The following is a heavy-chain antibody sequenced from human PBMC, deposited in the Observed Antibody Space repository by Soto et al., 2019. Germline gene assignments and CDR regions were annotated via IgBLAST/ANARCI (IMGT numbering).Heavy chain of an antibody. V-gene: IGHV1-24*01. CDR2: FDPEHGEA. D-gene: IGHD1-26*01. J-gene: IGHJ6*02. CDR1: GDTLNDLS. Sequence: GASVKVSCRVFGDTLNDLSIHWVRQAPGKGLEWMGGFDPEHGEAVYAQKFQGRVTMTEETSTDTAYMEVSNLRSEDTAVYYCLKGASRGRYSYYYAMYVWG. CDR3: LKGASRGRYSYYYAMYV.